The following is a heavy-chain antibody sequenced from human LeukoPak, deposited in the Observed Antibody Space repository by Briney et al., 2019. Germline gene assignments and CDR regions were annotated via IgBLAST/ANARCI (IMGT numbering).Heavy chain of an antibody. CDR3: TRGGIQVSGIDEIDH. CDR1: GFTFSSYW. CDR2: IKQDGSEK. Sequence: GGSLRLSCAASGFTFSSYWMSWVRQAPGKGLEWVANIKQDGSEKYYVDSVKGRFTISRDNAKNSLYLQMDSLRAEDTAVYYCTRGGIQVSGIDEIDHWGQGTLVTVSS. V-gene: IGHV3-7*04. D-gene: IGHD6-19*01. J-gene: IGHJ4*02.